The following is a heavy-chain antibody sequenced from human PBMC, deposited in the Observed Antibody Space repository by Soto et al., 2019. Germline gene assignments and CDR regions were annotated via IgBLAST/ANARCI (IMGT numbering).Heavy chain of an antibody. Sequence: GASVKVSCKASGYTFTNFGTSWVRQAPGQGLEWMGWISGYNGNTNYAQKLQGRVTMTTDTSTSTAYMELRSLRSDDTAVYYCAKTDTLGYCTSTSCYGFDYWGQGTLVTVSS. J-gene: IGHJ4*02. CDR3: AKTDTLGYCTSTSCYGFDY. V-gene: IGHV1-18*01. CDR1: GYTFTNFG. CDR2: ISGYNGNT. D-gene: IGHD2-2*01.